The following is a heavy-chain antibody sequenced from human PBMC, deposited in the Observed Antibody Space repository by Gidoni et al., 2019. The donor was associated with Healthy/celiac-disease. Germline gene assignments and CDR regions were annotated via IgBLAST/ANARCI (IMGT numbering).Heavy chain of an antibody. D-gene: IGHD3-22*01. Sequence: QVQLVESGGGVVQPGRSLRLSCAASGFTFSSYGMHWVRQAPGKGLEWVAVIWYDGSNKYYADSVKGRFTISRDKSKNTLYLQMNSLRAEDTAVYYCARVLITMIVVTPGDYGMDVWGQGTTVTVSS. V-gene: IGHV3-33*01. CDR2: IWYDGSNK. J-gene: IGHJ6*02. CDR3: ARVLITMIVVTPGDYGMDV. CDR1: GFTFSSYG.